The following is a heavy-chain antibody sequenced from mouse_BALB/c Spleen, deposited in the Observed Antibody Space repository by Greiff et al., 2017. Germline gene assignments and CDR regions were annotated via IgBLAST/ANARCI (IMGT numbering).Heavy chain of an antibody. V-gene: IGHV3-2*02. Sequence: EVQLQESGPGLVKPSQSLSLTCTVTGYSITSDYAWNWIRQFPGNKLEWMGYISYSGSTSYNPSLKSRISITRDTSKNQFFLQLNSVTTEDTATYYCARGPGGGFAYWGQGTLVTVSA. CDR3: ARGPGGGFAY. CDR2: ISYSGST. CDR1: GYSITSDYA. J-gene: IGHJ3*01.